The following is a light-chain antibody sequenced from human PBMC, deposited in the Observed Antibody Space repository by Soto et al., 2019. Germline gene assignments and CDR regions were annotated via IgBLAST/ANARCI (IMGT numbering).Light chain of an antibody. Sequence: QSVLTQPPSASGTPGQRVTISCSGSSSNIGTNTVIWYQQLPGAAPKLLIYGDNQRPSGVPDRFAGSKSGASASLAICGLQSEDEADYYCAAWDVSLVVFGGGTKVTVL. CDR3: AAWDVSLVV. V-gene: IGLV1-44*01. CDR1: SSNIGTNT. CDR2: GDN. J-gene: IGLJ2*01.